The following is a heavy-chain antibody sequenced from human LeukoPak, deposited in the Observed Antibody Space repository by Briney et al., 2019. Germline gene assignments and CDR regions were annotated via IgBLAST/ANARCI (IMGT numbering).Heavy chain of an antibody. D-gene: IGHD3-10*01. Sequence: ASVKVSCMASGYTFTTYGISWVRQAPGQGLEWMGWIGAYNGNTNYAQKLQGRVTMTTDTSTSTAYMELRSLRSDDTAVYYCAFGEETYYFDYWGQGTLVTVSS. CDR3: AFGEETYYFDY. J-gene: IGHJ4*02. CDR1: GYTFTTYG. CDR2: IGAYNGNT. V-gene: IGHV1-18*01.